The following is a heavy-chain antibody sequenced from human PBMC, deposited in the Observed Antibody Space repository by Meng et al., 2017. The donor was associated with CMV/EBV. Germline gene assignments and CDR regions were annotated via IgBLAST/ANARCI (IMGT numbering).Heavy chain of an antibody. CDR1: GFTFSSYA. D-gene: IGHD6-19*01. J-gene: IGHJ1*01. V-gene: IGHV3-23*03. Sequence: ETLSLTCAASGFTFSSYAMSWVRQAPGKGLEWVSVLYSGGSSTNYADSVKGRFTISRDKSKNTLYLQMNSLRAEDTAVYYCAKALAGTGPFQHWGQGTLVTVSS. CDR2: LYSGGSST. CDR3: AKALAGTGPFQH.